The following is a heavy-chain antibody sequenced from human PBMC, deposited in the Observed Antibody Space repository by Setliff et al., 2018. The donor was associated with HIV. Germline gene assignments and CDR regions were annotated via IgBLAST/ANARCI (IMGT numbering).Heavy chain of an antibody. V-gene: IGHV1-3*01. D-gene: IGHD6-6*01. J-gene: IGHJ3*02. Sequence: ASVKVSCKASGYTFTSYAMHWVRQAPGQRLEWMGWINAGTGNTNYSQNFQGRVTFRRDTSASTAYMELSSLRSEDTAVYYCAGGHSSSAYDAYDIWGQGTMVTVSS. CDR1: GYTFTSYA. CDR3: AGGHSSSAYDAYDI. CDR2: INAGTGNT.